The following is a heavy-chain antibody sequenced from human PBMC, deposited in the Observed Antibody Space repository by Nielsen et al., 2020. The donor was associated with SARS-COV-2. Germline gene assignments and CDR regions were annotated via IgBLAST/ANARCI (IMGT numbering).Heavy chain of an antibody. D-gene: IGHD3-10*01. Sequence: SETLSLTCTVSGGSISSYYWSWIRQPPGKGLEWIGYIYYSGSTNYNPSLKSRVTISVDTSKNQFSLKLSSVTAADTAVYYCARVRTLWFGYYYGMDVWGQGTTVTVS. CDR2: IYYSGST. CDR1: GGSISSYY. J-gene: IGHJ6*02. CDR3: ARVRTLWFGYYYGMDV. V-gene: IGHV4-59*01.